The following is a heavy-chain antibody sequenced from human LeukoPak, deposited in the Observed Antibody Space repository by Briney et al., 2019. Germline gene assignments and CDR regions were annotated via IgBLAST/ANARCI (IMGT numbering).Heavy chain of an antibody. CDR2: ISSSSSYI. V-gene: IGHV3-21*01. CDR3: ARVVDIVVVPAAPRYSSSWYHYYYYMDV. CDR1: AFTFSSYS. J-gene: IGHJ6*03. Sequence: GGSLRLSCAASAFTFSSYSMNWVRQAPGKGLEWVSSISSSSSYIYYADSVKGRFTISRDNAKNSLYLQMISLRAEDTAVYYCARVVDIVVVPAAPRYSSSWYHYYYYMDVWGKGTTVTVSS. D-gene: IGHD2-2*03.